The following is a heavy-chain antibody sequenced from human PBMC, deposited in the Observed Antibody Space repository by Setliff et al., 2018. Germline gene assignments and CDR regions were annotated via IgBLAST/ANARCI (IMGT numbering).Heavy chain of an antibody. D-gene: IGHD2-8*01. CDR1: GFNFRAYS. Sequence: PGASLKISCETSGFNFRAYSLSWVRQAPGKGLEWVTGIVQDSSPLYADSVKGRFTISRDNSKSPVSLQIDNMRAEDTAIYYCTKDAVPNGIWDFDSWGQGILVTVSS. CDR3: TKDAVPNGIWDFDS. J-gene: IGHJ4*02. V-gene: IGHV3-23*03. CDR2: IVQDSSP.